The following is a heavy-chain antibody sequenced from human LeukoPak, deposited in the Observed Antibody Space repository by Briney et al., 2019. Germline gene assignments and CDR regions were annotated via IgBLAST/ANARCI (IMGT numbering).Heavy chain of an antibody. CDR1: GFPDNSEH. CDR3: ARVWELSFDY. Sequence: PGGSLTLLCTPSGFPDNSEHMLGLRQAPGRGREWVAVSYRGGRRSYAESMKGRFTISRDNSQITLCLQMNSLRAEDTAVYYCARVWELSFDYWVRGALASVSS. D-gene: IGHD1-26*01. CDR2: SYRGGRR. V-gene: IGHV3-53*01. J-gene: IGHJ4*02.